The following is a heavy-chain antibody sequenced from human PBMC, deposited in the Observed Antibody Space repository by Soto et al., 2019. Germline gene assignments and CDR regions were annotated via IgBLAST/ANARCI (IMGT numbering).Heavy chain of an antibody. J-gene: IGHJ3*02. CDR3: ARTTVWGTNAFDI. CDR2: INPNSGGT. CDR1: GYTFTGYY. Sequence: ASVKVSCKASGYTFTGYYMHWVRQAPGQGLEWMGWINPNSGGTNYAQKFQGWVTMTRDTSISTAYMELSRLRSDDTAVYYCARTTVWGTNAFDIWGQGTMVAVAS. D-gene: IGHD4-17*01. V-gene: IGHV1-2*04.